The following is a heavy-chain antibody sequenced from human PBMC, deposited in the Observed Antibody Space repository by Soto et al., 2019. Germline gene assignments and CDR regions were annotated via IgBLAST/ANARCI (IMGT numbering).Heavy chain of an antibody. Sequence: SETLSLTCAVSGDSINSSGWWSWVRQPPGKGLEWIGEIHPGGGTNYNAALKSRLSISVDKSKRQFSLRLPSVTAADTAVYYCARVRFSVTTRARFDYWGQGTLVIVSS. CDR3: ARVRFSVTTRARFDY. CDR2: IHPGGGT. D-gene: IGHD4-17*01. V-gene: IGHV4-4*02. CDR1: GDSINSSGW. J-gene: IGHJ4*02.